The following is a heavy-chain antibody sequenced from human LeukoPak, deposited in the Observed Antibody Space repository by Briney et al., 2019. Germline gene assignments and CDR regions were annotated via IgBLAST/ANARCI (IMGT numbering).Heavy chain of an antibody. J-gene: IGHJ4*02. V-gene: IGHV3-30-3*01. D-gene: IGHD5-24*01. Sequence: GGSLRLSCAASGFTFSSYTIHWVRQAPGKGLEWVAVISYDGSNKYYADSVKGRFTISRGNSKNTLYLQMNSLRADDTAVYYCARSTRDGYNYFDYWGQGTLVTVSS. CDR3: ARSTRDGYNYFDY. CDR1: GFTFSSYT. CDR2: ISYDGSNK.